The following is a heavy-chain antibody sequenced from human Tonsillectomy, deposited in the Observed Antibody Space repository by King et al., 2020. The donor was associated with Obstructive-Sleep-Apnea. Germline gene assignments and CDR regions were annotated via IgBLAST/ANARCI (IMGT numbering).Heavy chain of an antibody. CDR2: ISSSSSYT. CDR1: GFTFSDYY. D-gene: IGHD2-15*01. J-gene: IGHJ4*02. V-gene: IGHV3-11*06. Sequence: VQLVESGGGLVKPGGSLRLSCAASGFTFSDYYMSWIRQAPGKGLEWVSYISSSSSYTNYADSVKGRLTISRDNAKNSLYLQMNSLRAEDTAVYYCASSGFYCSGGSCYSTFFDYWGQGPLVTVSS. CDR3: ASSGFYCSGGSCYSTFFDY.